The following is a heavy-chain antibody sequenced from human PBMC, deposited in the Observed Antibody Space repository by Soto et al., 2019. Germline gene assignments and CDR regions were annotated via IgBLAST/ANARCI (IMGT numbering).Heavy chain of an antibody. CDR1: GASISSGGYY. CDR2: IYYSGST. D-gene: IGHD4-17*01. J-gene: IGHJ3*02. Sequence: TLSLTCTVSGASISSGGYYWSWIRQHPGKGLEWIGYIYYSGSTYYNPSLKSRVTISVDTSKNQFSLKLSSVTAADTDVYSCAKNDYGDYALRASDIWGQGTMVTISS. CDR3: AKNDYGDYALRASDI. V-gene: IGHV4-31*03.